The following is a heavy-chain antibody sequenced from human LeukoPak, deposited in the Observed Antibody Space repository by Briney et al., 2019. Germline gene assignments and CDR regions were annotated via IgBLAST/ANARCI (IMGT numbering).Heavy chain of an antibody. CDR1: GFTFSGYW. J-gene: IGHJ6*03. CDR2: IDNDGHGI. D-gene: IGHD3-3*01. Sequence: GGSLRLTCVTSGFTFSGYWMHWVRQGPEKGLELVSRIDNDGHGIIYADSVKGRFTTSRDNVKNTLYLQMNSLRVEDTAVYYCAAGGGWDPSFGVVTHIDAWGKGTTVVVS. V-gene: IGHV3-74*01. CDR3: AAGGGWDPSFGVVTHIDA.